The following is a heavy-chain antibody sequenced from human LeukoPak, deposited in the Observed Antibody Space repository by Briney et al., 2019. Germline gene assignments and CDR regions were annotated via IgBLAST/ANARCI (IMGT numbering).Heavy chain of an antibody. J-gene: IGHJ4*02. V-gene: IGHV4-59*08. Sequence: SETLSLTCTVSGGSISSYYWSWIRQPPGKGLEWIGYIYYSGSTNYNPSLKSRVTISVDTSKNQFSLKLSSVTAADTAVYYCARTDSLYGDYGVFLGWGQGTLVTVSS. CDR2: IYYSGST. CDR3: ARTDSLYGDYGVFLG. CDR1: GGSISSYY. D-gene: IGHD4-17*01.